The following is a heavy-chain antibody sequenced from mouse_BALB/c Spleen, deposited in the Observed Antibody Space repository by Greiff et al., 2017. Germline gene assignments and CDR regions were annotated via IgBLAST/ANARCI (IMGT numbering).Heavy chain of an antibody. Sequence: EVKLMESGGGLVQPGGSLKLSCAASGFTFSSYGMSWVRQTPDKRLELVATINSNGGSTYYPDSVKGRFTISRDNAKNTLYLQMSSLKSEDTAMYYCARDSSGYVGFAYWGQGTLVTVSA. CDR1: GFTFSSYG. CDR3: ARDSSGYVGFAY. D-gene: IGHD3-1*01. V-gene: IGHV5-6-3*01. J-gene: IGHJ3*01. CDR2: INSNGGST.